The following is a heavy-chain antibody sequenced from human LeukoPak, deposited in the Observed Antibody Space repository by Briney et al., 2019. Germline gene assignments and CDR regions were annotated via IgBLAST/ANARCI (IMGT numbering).Heavy chain of an antibody. J-gene: IGHJ5*02. CDR2: ICSSSYI. CDR3: ARDWYSSSWDNWFDP. D-gene: IGHD6-13*01. CDR1: GFTFSSYS. V-gene: IGHV3-21*01. Sequence: GGSLRLSCAASGFTFSSYSMNWVRQAPGKGLEWVSSICSSSYIYYADSVKGRFTISRDNAKNSLYLQMNSLRAEDTAVYYCARDWYSSSWDNWFDPWGQGTLVTVSS.